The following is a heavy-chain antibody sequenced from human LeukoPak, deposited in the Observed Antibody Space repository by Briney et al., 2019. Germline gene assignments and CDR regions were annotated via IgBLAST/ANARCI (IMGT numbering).Heavy chain of an antibody. CDR3: ARGRYGSGSYYNPNYNWFDP. J-gene: IGHJ5*02. D-gene: IGHD3-10*01. Sequence: ASVEASCKASGYTFTSYDINWVRQATGQGLEWMGWMNPNSGNTGYAQKFQGRVTMTRNTSISTAYMELSSLRSEDTAVYYCARGRYGSGSYYNPNYNWFDPWGQGTLVTVSS. CDR1: GYTFTSYD. CDR2: MNPNSGNT. V-gene: IGHV1-8*01.